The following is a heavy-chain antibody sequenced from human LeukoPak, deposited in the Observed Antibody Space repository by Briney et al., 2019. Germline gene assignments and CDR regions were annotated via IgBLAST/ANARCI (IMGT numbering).Heavy chain of an antibody. CDR1: GFTFSTFA. D-gene: IGHD2-8*02. J-gene: IGHJ4*02. Sequence: GGCLRLSCAASGFTFSTFAMIWVRQPPGKGLEWVSSIFPSGGETHYADSVRGRFTISRDNSKSTLSLQMNSLRAEDTAIYYCATYRQVLLPFESWGQGTLVTVSS. V-gene: IGHV3-23*01. CDR3: ATYRQVLLPFES. CDR2: IFPSGGET.